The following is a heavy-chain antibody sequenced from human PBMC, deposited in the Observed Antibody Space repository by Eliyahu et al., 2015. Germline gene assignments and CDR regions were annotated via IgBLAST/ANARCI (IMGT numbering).Heavy chain of an antibody. CDR3: ARSVAGFDY. V-gene: IGHV3-48*01. Sequence: EVQLVESGGGLVQPGGSLRLSCAASGFNFNIYSMNWVRQAPGKGLEWLSYISSSSGITYYADSLKGRLTISRDNAKNLLYLQLDSLRAEDTAVYYCARSVAGFDYWGQGTLVIVSS. CDR2: ISSSSGIT. J-gene: IGHJ4*02. D-gene: IGHD6-19*01. CDR1: GFNFNIYS.